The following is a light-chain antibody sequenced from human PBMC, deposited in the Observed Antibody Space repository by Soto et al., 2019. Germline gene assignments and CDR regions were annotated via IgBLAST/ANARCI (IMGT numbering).Light chain of an antibody. J-gene: IGLJ2*01. CDR1: SSNIGGNY. Sequence: QSVLTQPPSASGTPGQRVTISCSGSSSNIGGNYVYWYQHLPGTAPKLLIYKNNQRPSGVPDQFSGSKSGTSASLAISGLRSEDEADYYCVAWDDSLSGVVFGGGTKLTVL. CDR2: KNN. CDR3: VAWDDSLSGVV. V-gene: IGLV1-47*01.